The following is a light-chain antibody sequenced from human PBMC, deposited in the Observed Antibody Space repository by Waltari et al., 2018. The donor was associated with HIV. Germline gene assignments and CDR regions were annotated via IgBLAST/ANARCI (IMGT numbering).Light chain of an antibody. CDR3: HQYNNWPPFT. J-gene: IGKJ3*01. Sequence: VMTQSPATLSVSPGERATLSCRANQSVSSNLAWYQQKPGQAPRLLIYGASTRAAGIPARFSGSGSGTEFILTISSLQSEDFAVYYCHQYNNWPPFTFGPGTKVDIK. V-gene: IGKV3-15*01. CDR2: GAS. CDR1: QSVSSN.